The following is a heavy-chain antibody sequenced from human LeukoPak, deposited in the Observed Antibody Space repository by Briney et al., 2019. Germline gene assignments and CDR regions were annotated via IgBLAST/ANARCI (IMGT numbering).Heavy chain of an antibody. D-gene: IGHD5-18*01. CDR3: ARTADTSFDP. CDR1: GFTFSSYA. Sequence: GGSLRLSCAASGFTFSSYAMHWVRQAPGKGLEWVAVISYDGSNKYYADSVKGRFTISRDNSKNTLYLQMNSLRAEDTAVYYCARTADTSFDPWGQGTLVTVSS. V-gene: IGHV3-30*04. J-gene: IGHJ5*02. CDR2: ISYDGSNK.